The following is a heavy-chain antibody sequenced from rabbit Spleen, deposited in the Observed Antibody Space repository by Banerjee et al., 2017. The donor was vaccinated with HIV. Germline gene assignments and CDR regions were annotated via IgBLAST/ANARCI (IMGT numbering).Heavy chain of an antibody. CDR3: ARDSGTSFSTYGMDL. Sequence: QSLEESGGDLVKPGASLTLTCTASGFSSSSVYWIYWVRQAPGKGLEWIGTIFAGSTGTIDYASWAKGRFTISKTSSTTVTLQMTSLTVADTATYFCARDSGTSFSTYGMDLWGPGTLVTVS. D-gene: IGHD8-1*01. CDR2: IFAGSTGTI. V-gene: IGHV1S40*01. J-gene: IGHJ6*01. CDR1: GFSSSSVYW.